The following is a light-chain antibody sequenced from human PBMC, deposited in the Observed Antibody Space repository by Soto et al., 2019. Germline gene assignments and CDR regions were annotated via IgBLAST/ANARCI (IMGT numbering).Light chain of an antibody. J-gene: IGKJ2*01. CDR1: QSISMW. V-gene: IGKV1-5*03. Sequence: DIQMTQSPSTLSASVRDRVTITCRASQSISMWLAWYQQKPGKAPKVLIYKESSLESGVPSRFSGSGSGTEFTRTMSRLQPDDLATYYCEQYNTYPYTFGQGTQMVIK. CDR3: EQYNTYPYT. CDR2: KES.